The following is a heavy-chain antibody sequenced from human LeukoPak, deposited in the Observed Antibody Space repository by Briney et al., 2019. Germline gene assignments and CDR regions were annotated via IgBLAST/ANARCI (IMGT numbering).Heavy chain of an antibody. CDR1: GFTFSSYS. CDR2: ISSSSSYI. V-gene: IGHV3-21*01. D-gene: IGHD5-24*01. J-gene: IGHJ3*02. Sequence: GGSLRLSCAASGFTFSSYSMNWVRQAPGKGLEWVSSISSSSSYIYYADSVKGRFTISRDNAKNSLYLQMNSLRAEDTAVYYCARGKRMATSRNAFDTWGQGTMVTVSS. CDR3: ARGKRMATSRNAFDT.